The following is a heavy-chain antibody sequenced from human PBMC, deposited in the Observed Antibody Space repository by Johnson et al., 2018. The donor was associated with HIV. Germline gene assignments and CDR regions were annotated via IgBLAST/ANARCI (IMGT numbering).Heavy chain of an antibody. CDR1: GFSVSGNY. D-gene: IGHD3-3*01. CDR2: IYVGGNT. J-gene: IGHJ3*02. V-gene: IGHV3-53*01. CDR3: AKDSEWTIFGVVTAQGAFDI. Sequence: VQLVESGGDLVQPGGSLRVSCAASGFSVSGNYMSWVRQAPGKGLEWVSSIYVGGNTYSADSVKGRFTISRDNSENTLYLQMNSLRAEDTAVYYCAKDSEWTIFGVVTAQGAFDIWGQGTMVTVSS.